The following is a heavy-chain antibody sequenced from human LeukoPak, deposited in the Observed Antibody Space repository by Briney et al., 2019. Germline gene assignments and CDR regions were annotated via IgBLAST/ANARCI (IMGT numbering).Heavy chain of an antibody. Sequence: SETLSLTCAVYGGSFSGYYWSWIRQPPGKGLEWIGEINHSGSTSYNPSLKSRVTISVDTSKNQFSLKLSSVTAADTAVYYCARDEQYEKAFDIWGQGTMVTVSS. J-gene: IGHJ3*02. CDR2: INHSGST. CDR3: ARDEQYEKAFDI. CDR1: GGSFSGYY. V-gene: IGHV4-34*01. D-gene: IGHD1/OR15-1a*01.